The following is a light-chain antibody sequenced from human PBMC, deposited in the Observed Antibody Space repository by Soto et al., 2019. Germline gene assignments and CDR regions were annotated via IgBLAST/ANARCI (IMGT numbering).Light chain of an antibody. CDR3: QHRSNWPIT. Sequence: DIMFTQSPCTLSLPPGERATLSCRASQSVSSYLAWYQQKPGQAPRLLIYDASNRATGIPARFSGSGSGTDFTLTISSLEPEDFAVYYCQHRSNWPITFCQGTRQEI. CDR1: QSVSSY. CDR2: DAS. J-gene: IGKJ5*01. V-gene: IGKV3-11*01.